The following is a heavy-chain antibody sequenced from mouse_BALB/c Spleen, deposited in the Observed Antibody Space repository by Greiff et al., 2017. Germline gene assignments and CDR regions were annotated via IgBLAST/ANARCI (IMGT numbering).Heavy chain of an antibody. CDR1: GYTFTSYT. CDR2: INPSSGYT. D-gene: IGHD2-4*01. CDR3: AREVYYEAWFAY. Sequence: QVQLQQSGAELARPGASVKMSCKASGYTFTSYTMHWVKQRPGQGLEWIGYINPSSGYTNYNQKFKDKATLTADKSSSTAYMQLSSLTSEDSAVYYCAREVYYEAWFAYWGQGTQVTVSA. J-gene: IGHJ3*01. V-gene: IGHV1-4*01.